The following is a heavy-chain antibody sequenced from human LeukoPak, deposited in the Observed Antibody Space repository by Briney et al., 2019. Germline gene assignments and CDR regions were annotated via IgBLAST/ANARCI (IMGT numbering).Heavy chain of an antibody. CDR1: GGSISSYY. Sequence: SETLSLTCTVSGGSISSYYWSWIRQPAGKGLEWIGRIYTSGSTNYNPSLKSRVTMSVDTSKNQFSLKLSSVTAADTAVYYCARVRNIYGDYVNYYYYYMDVWGKGTTVTVSS. CDR2: IYTSGST. V-gene: IGHV4-4*07. D-gene: IGHD4-17*01. J-gene: IGHJ6*03. CDR3: ARVRNIYGDYVNYYYYYMDV.